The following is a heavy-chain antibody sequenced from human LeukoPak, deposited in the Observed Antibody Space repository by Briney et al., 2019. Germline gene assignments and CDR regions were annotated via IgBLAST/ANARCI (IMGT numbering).Heavy chain of an antibody. J-gene: IGHJ4*02. Sequence: ASVKVSCKASGYTFTSYAMRWVRQAPGQRLEWMGWINAGNGNTKYSQKFQGRVTITRDTSASTAYMELSSLRSEDTAVYYCARDSGSGNNDYWGQGTLVTVSS. CDR2: INAGNGNT. CDR3: ARDSGSGNNDY. D-gene: IGHD1-26*01. CDR1: GYTFTSYA. V-gene: IGHV1-3*01.